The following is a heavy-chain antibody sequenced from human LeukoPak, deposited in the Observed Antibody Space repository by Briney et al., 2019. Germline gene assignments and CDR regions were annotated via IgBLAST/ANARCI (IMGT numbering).Heavy chain of an antibody. J-gene: IGHJ3*02. CDR2: INPNSGGT. V-gene: IGHV1-2*02. D-gene: IGHD3-3*01. Sequence: ASVKVSCKASGYTFTGYYMHWVRQAPGQGLEWMGWINPNSGGTNYAQKFQGRVTMTRDTSISTAYMELSRLRFDDTAVYYCARARGFWSGYLLDAFDTWGQGTMVTVSS. CDR1: GYTFTGYY. CDR3: ARARGFWSGYLLDAFDT.